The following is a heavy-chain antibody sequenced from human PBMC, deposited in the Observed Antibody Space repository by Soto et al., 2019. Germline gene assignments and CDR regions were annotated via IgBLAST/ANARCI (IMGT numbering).Heavy chain of an antibody. CDR1: GFILSSSA. D-gene: IGHD3-3*01. J-gene: IGHJ6*02. V-gene: IGHV3-23*01. CDR3: AKGPTIFGVVITVEYYYGMDV. CDR2: ISGSGTST. Sequence: PGGSLRLSCAASGFILSSSAMSWVRQAPGKGLEWVSAISGSGTSTYYADSVKGRFTISGDVSKNTVYLQMNSLRAEDTAVYYCAKGPTIFGVVITVEYYYGMDVWGQGTTVTVSS.